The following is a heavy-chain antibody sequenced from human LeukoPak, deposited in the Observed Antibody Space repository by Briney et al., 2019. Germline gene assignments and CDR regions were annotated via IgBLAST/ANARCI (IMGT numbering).Heavy chain of an antibody. CDR2: ISSSSSYI. CDR3: ARSGVVVAALERGVANWFDP. CDR1: GFTFSSYA. J-gene: IGHJ5*02. V-gene: IGHV3-21*01. Sequence: GGSLRPSCAASGFTFSSYAMNWVRQAPGKGLEWFSSISSSSSYIYYTDSVKGRFTISRDNAKNSLNLQMNSLRAEDTAVYYCARSGVVVAALERGVANWFDPWGQGTLVTVSS. D-gene: IGHD2-15*01.